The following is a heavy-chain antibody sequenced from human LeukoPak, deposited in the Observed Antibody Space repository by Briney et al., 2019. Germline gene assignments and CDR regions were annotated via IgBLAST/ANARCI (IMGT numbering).Heavy chain of an antibody. Sequence: PGGSLRLSCAPPGFTFTSYAMSSVRQAPGKGLEWVSAISGSGGSTYYADSVKGRFTISRDNSKNTLYLQMNSLRAEDTAIYYCAKARAWELDYFDYSGQGTLVTVSS. V-gene: IGHV3-23*01. CDR2: ISGSGGST. D-gene: IGHD1-26*01. CDR1: GFTFTSYA. J-gene: IGHJ4*02. CDR3: AKARAWELDYFDY.